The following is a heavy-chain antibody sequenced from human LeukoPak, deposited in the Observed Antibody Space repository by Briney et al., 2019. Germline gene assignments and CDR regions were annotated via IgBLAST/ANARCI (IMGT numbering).Heavy chain of an antibody. CDR2: IYSGGST. CDR1: GFTVSSNY. V-gene: IGHV3-66*01. D-gene: IGHD2-15*01. Sequence: GGSLRLSCAASGFTVSSNYMSWVRQAPGKGLEWVSVIYSGGSTFYADSVKGRFTISRDNSKNTLYLQVNSLRAEDTAVYYCAKGVGCSGGTCYSGHGMDVWGQGTTVTVSS. CDR3: AKGVGCSGGTCYSGHGMDV. J-gene: IGHJ6*02.